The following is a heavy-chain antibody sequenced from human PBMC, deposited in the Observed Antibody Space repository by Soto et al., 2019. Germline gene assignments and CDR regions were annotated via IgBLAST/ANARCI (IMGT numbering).Heavy chain of an antibody. CDR3: ARVGAKTYGSGSYYLYYYYGMDV. V-gene: IGHV4-34*01. CDR1: GGSFSGYY. J-gene: IGHJ6*02. D-gene: IGHD3-10*01. Sequence: PSETLSLTCAFYGGSFSGYYWSWIRQPPGKGLEWIGEINHSGSTNYNPSLKSRVTISVDTSKNQFSLKLSSVTAADTAVYYCARVGAKTYGSGSYYLYYYYGMDVWGQGTTVTVSS. CDR2: INHSGST.